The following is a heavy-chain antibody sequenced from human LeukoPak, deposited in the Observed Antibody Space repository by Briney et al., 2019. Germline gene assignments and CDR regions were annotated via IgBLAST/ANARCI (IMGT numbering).Heavy chain of an antibody. J-gene: IGHJ4*02. D-gene: IGHD5-18*01. V-gene: IGHV3-23*01. CDR3: TRDXGGGYSPTWYEGLFKY. CDR1: GFLFRSFA. CDR2: ISGSGDST. Sequence: GGSLRLSCAASGFLFRSFAMTWVRQAPGKGLQWVAAISGSGDSTYYADSVRGLFTLSRDNSNDLLYLQVNSLTVEDTAVYVCTRDXGGGYSPTWYEGLFKYWGQGTLLSVSS.